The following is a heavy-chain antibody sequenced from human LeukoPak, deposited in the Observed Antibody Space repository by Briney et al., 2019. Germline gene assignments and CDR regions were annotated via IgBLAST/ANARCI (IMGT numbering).Heavy chain of an antibody. V-gene: IGHV3-33*01. CDR2: IWYDGSNK. CDR3: ARDRVGGIIVATYYFDY. D-gene: IGHD5-12*01. Sequence: GGSLRLSCAASGFTFSSYGMHWVRQAPGKGLEGVAVIWYDGSNKYYADSVKGRFTISRDNSKNTLYLQMNSLRAEDTAVYYCARDRVGGIIVATYYFDYWGQGTLVTVSS. CDR1: GFTFSSYG. J-gene: IGHJ4*02.